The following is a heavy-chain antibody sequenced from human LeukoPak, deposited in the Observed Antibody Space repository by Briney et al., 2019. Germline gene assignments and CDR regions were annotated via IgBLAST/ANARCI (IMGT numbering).Heavy chain of an antibody. Sequence: GGSLRLSCAASGFTFSNYAMSWVRQAPGKGLEWVSAISGSASSTYHADSVKGRFTISRDNAKNSLYLQMNSLRAEDTAVYYCARAVGYYGSGSYYPDYFDYWGQGTLVTVSS. CDR2: ISGSASST. V-gene: IGHV3-23*01. D-gene: IGHD3-10*01. J-gene: IGHJ4*02. CDR1: GFTFSNYA. CDR3: ARAVGYYGSGSYYPDYFDY.